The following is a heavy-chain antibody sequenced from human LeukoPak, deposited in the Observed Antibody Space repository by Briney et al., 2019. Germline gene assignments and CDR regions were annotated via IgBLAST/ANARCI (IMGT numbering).Heavy chain of an antibody. Sequence: ASVKVSCKASRYTFTSYVISWVRQAPGQEVEWMGWISAYNGNTNYAQELQGRVTMTTDTSTSKAYMELRSLRSDDTAVYYCARVPSYYDILTGYLSFDYWGQGTLVTVSS. V-gene: IGHV1-18*01. CDR2: ISAYNGNT. J-gene: IGHJ4*02. CDR3: ARVPSYYDILTGYLSFDY. CDR1: RYTFTSYV. D-gene: IGHD3-9*01.